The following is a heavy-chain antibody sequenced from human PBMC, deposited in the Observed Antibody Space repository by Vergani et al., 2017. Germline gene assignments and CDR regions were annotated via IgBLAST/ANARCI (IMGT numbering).Heavy chain of an antibody. CDR1: GFTFGDYA. J-gene: IGHJ4*02. V-gene: IGHV3-49*03. CDR2: IRSKTDGGTT. D-gene: IGHD4-17*01. CDR3: TTHYGDYEDYFDY. Sequence: EVQLVESGGGLVQPGRSLRLSCTASGFTFGDYAMSWFRQAPGKGLEWVGFIRSKTDGGTTDYAAPVKGRFTISRDDSKNTPYLQMNSLKTEDTAVYYCTTHYGDYEDYFDYWGQGTLVTVSS.